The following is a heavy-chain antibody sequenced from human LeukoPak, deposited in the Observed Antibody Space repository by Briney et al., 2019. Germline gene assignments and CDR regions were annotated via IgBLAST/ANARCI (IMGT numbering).Heavy chain of an antibody. Sequence: GASVKVSCKASGYTFTGYYIHWVRQAPGQGLEWMGWINPNSGGTNYAQKFQGRVTMTRDTSISTAYMELSRLRSDDTAVYYCASGRDYGDERGAFDIWGQGTMVTVSS. J-gene: IGHJ3*02. CDR2: INPNSGGT. CDR1: GYTFTGYY. V-gene: IGHV1-2*02. CDR3: ASGRDYGDERGAFDI. D-gene: IGHD4-17*01.